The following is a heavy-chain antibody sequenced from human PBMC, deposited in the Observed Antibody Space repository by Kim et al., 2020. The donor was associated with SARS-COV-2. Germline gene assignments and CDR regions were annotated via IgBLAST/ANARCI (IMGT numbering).Heavy chain of an antibody. Sequence: SETLSLTCTVSGGSISSSSYYWGWIRQPPGKGLEWIGSIYYSGSTYYNPSLKSRVTISVDTSKNQFSLKLSSVTAADTAVYYCARRMGWAFNWFDPWGQG. J-gene: IGHJ5*02. V-gene: IGHV4-39*01. CDR2: IYYSGST. CDR3: ARRMGWAFNWFDP. D-gene: IGHD2-15*01. CDR1: GGSISSSSYY.